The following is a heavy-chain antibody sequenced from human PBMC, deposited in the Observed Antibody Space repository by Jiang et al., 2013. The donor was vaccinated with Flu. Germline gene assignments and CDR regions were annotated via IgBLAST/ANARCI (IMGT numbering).Heavy chain of an antibody. Sequence: PGLVKPSETLSLTCNVSGASISSSHHYWGWVRQPPGKGLEWIANIFYYSGSTYYNPSLKNRVTISVDTSKNQFSLQLSSVTAADTAVYFCARTPPGYSSSWYPTFYFDYWGQGTLVTVSS. CDR2: IFYYSGST. J-gene: IGHJ4*02. D-gene: IGHD6-13*01. CDR3: ARTPPGYSSSWYPTFYFDY. V-gene: IGHV4-39*01. CDR1: GASISSSHHY.